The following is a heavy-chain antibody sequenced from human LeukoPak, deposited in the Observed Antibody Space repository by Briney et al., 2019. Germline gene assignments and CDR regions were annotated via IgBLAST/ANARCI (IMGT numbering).Heavy chain of an antibody. D-gene: IGHD1-26*01. CDR3: ARASWEPRYDY. CDR2: IYYSGST. CDR1: GGSISSYY. V-gene: IGHV4-59*01. Sequence: SETLSLTCTVSGGSISSYYWSRIRQPPGKGLEWIGYIYYSGSTNYNPSLKSRVTISVDTSKNQFSLKLSSVTAADTAVYYCARASWEPRYDYWGQGTLVTVSS. J-gene: IGHJ4*02.